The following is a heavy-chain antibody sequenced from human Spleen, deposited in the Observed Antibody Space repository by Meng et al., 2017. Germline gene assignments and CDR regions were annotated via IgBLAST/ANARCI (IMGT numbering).Heavy chain of an antibody. Sequence: SETLSLTCTVSGGSIISYSYYWGWIRQPPGKGLEWIGTIYDSGSTYYTPSLKSRVAISVDTSKNQFSLRLSSVTAADTAVYYCARAGYCSGGRCYPGTFDYWGQGTLVTVSS. D-gene: IGHD2-15*01. CDR3: ARAGYCSGGRCYPGTFDY. CDR2: IYDSGST. CDR1: GGSIISYSYY. J-gene: IGHJ4*02. V-gene: IGHV4-39*07.